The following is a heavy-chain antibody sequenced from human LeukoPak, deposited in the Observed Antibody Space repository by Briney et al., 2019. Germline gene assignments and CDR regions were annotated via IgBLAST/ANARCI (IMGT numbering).Heavy chain of an antibody. CDR1: GYTFTTYY. V-gene: IGHV1-46*01. J-gene: IGHJ6*03. D-gene: IGHD3-10*01. CDR3: ARGPRGVRGNYYMDV. CDR2: INPRGDST. Sequence: GASVKVSCKASGYTFTTYYMHWVRQAPGQGLEWMGVINPRGDSTTYAQKFQGRVTMTRDTSTSTVYMELSSLRSEDTAVYYCARGPRGVRGNYYMDVWGKGTTVTISS.